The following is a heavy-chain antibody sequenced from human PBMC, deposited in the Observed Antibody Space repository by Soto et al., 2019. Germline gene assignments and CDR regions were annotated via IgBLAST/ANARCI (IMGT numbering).Heavy chain of an antibody. D-gene: IGHD6-25*01. CDR1: SGSISSSNW. V-gene: IGHV4-4*02. J-gene: IGHJ4*02. CDR3: ASVIAAANY. Sequence: QVQLEESGPGLVKPSGTLSLTCAVSSGSISSSNWWSWVRQPPGEGVKWIGEISHCGSTNYNPSPKCGVTISVDKSQNQCSLKLSSVAAEDSAVYDCASVIAAANYWGQGTLVTVSS. CDR2: ISHCGST.